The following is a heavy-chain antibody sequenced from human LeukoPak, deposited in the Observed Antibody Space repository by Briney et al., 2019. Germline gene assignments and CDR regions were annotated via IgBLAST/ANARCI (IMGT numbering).Heavy chain of an antibody. V-gene: IGHV4-61*03. CDR3: ARGYSSGWFDY. CDR1: GVSVSSGIHY. CDR2: INYSGST. D-gene: IGHD6-19*01. Sequence: SETLSLTCTVSGVSVSSGIHYWNWIRQPPGKGLEWIGYINYSGSTNYNPSLKSRVTVSIDTSKNHFSLKLTSVTAADTAVYYCARGYSSGWFDYWGQGTLVTVSS. J-gene: IGHJ4*02.